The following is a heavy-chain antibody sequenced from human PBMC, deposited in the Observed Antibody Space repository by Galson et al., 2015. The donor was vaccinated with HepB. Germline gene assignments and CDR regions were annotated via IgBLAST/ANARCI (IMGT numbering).Heavy chain of an antibody. Sequence: SLRLSCAASGIIFKNYWMTWVRQAPGKGLEWVANMNQDGTEKNYVDSVKGRFNISRDNAKNSLYLHMSSLRAEDSAVYHCARDPLAGERRAFDTWGQGTMVTVSS. CDR1: GIIFKNYW. CDR2: MNQDGTEK. J-gene: IGHJ3*02. D-gene: IGHD1-1*01. CDR3: ARDPLAGERRAFDT. V-gene: IGHV3-7*01.